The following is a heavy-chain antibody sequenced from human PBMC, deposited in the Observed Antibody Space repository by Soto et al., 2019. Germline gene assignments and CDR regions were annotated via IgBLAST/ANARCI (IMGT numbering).Heavy chain of an antibody. Sequence: EVQLLESGGGLVQPGGSLRLSCAASGFPFSTYAMNWVRQAPGKGLEWVSIISGSGDTTTYADSVKGRFTISRDNSKNTLYLKMDRLRAEDTAVYYCTNRGGTKVGYWGQGTLVTVSS. CDR1: GFPFSTYA. J-gene: IGHJ4*02. CDR3: TNRGGTKVGY. CDR2: ISGSGDTT. V-gene: IGHV3-23*01. D-gene: IGHD1-26*01.